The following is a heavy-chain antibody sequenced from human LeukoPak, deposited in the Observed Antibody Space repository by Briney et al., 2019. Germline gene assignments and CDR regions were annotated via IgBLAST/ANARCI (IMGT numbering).Heavy chain of an antibody. J-gene: IGHJ3*02. V-gene: IGHV1-69*10. CDR3: ARDLYSGHEGNAFDI. Sequence: SVKVSCKASGGTFSSYAITWVRQAPGQGLDWMGGIIPILGIANYAQKFQGRVTIIADKSTSTAYMELSSLRSEDTAVYYCARDLYSGHEGNAFDIWGQGTMVTVSS. CDR2: IIPILGIA. D-gene: IGHD5-12*01. CDR1: GGTFSSYA.